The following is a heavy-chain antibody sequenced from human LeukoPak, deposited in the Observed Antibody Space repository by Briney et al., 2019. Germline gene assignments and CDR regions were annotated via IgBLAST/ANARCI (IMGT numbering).Heavy chain of an antibody. V-gene: IGHV3-66*02. CDR2: IYSGGST. CDR1: GFTVSSNY. Sequence: GGSLRLSCAASGFTVSSNYMSWVRQAPGKGLEWVSVIYSGGSTYYADSVKGRFTMSRDNSKNTLYLQMNSLRAEDTAVYYCAKASGYFHFDYWGQGTVVTVPS. J-gene: IGHJ4*02. CDR3: AKASGYFHFDY. D-gene: IGHD3-22*01.